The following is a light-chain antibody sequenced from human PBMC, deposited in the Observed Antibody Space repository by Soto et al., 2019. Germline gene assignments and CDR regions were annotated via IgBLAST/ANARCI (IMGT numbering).Light chain of an antibody. Sequence: DIVMTQSPDSLVVSLGERATINCKSSQNVLYSSNNKNYLAWYQQKPGQPPKLLIYGASTRESGVPDRFSGSGSGTDFTLTISRLQAEDVAVYYCQQYYSNPRTFGQGTKVDIK. V-gene: IGKV4-1*01. CDR2: GAS. CDR1: QNVLYSSNNKNY. J-gene: IGKJ1*01. CDR3: QQYYSNPRT.